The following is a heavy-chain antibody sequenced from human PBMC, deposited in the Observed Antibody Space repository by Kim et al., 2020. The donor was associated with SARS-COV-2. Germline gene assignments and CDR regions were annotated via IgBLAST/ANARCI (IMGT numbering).Heavy chain of an antibody. Sequence: TIYNPSLHGRVTMSVARSKNLFSLRLSSMTAAVTAVYYCARDPSRDWFFDLWGRGTLVTVSS. J-gene: IGHJ2*01. CDR3: ARDPSRDWFFDL. V-gene: IGHV4-4*06. CDR2: T.